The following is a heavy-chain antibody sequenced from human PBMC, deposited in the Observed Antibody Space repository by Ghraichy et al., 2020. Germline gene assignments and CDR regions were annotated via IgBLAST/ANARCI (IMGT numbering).Heavy chain of an antibody. V-gene: IGHV3-7*01. CDR3: SRDVVPYYYDSSGYSIGAFDI. J-gene: IGHJ3*02. Sequence: GGSLRLSCAASGFTFSSYWMSWVRQAPGKGLEWVANIKQDGSEKYYVDSVKGRFTISRDNAKNSLYLQMNSLRAEDTAVYYCSRDVVPYYYDSSGYSIGAFDIWGQGTMVTVSS. D-gene: IGHD3-22*01. CDR2: IKQDGSEK. CDR1: GFTFSSYW.